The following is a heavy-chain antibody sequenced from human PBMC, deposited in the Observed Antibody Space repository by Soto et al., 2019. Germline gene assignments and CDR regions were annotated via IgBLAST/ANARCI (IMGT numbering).Heavy chain of an antibody. CDR2: FDPEDGET. CDR3: ATCVGASVAYAFDN. V-gene: IGHV1-24*01. D-gene: IGHD1-26*01. J-gene: IGHJ4*02. Sequence: ASVKVSCKVSGYTLTELSMHWVRQAPGKGLEWMGGFDPEDGETIYAQKFQGRVTMTEDTSTDTADMELSSLRSENTPVYYCATCVGASVAYAFDNWGQGTMVTVSS. CDR1: GYTLTELS.